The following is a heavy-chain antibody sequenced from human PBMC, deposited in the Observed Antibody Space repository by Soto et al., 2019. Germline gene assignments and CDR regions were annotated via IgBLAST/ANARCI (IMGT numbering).Heavy chain of an antibody. V-gene: IGHV1-3*01. Sequence: QVQLVQSGAEVKKPGASVKVSCKASGYTFTSYAMHWVRQAPGQRLEWMGWINAGNGNTKYSQKFQGRVTITRDTSASTAYMELSSLRSEDTAVYYCARGLYSSSLLDYWSQGTLVTVSS. CDR3: ARGLYSSSLLDY. CDR2: INAGNGNT. CDR1: GYTFTSYA. D-gene: IGHD6-6*01. J-gene: IGHJ4*02.